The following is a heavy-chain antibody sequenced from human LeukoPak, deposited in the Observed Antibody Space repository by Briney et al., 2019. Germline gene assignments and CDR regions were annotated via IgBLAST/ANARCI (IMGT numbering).Heavy chain of an antibody. J-gene: IGHJ6*04. D-gene: IGHD3-10*02. CDR3: AELGITMIGGV. V-gene: IGHV3-48*03. CDR2: ISSSGITI. CDR1: GFTFNAYE. Sequence: PGGSLRLSCAASGFTFNAYEMNWVRQAPGKGLEWVSFISSSGITIYYADSVKGRFTISRDNAKNSLYLQMNSLRAEDTAVYYCAELGITMIGGVWGKGTTVTISS.